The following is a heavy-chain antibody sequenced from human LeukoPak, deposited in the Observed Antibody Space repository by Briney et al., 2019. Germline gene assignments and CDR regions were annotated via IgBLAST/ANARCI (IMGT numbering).Heavy chain of an antibody. CDR2: IRYDGSNK. Sequence: PGGSLRLSCAATGFTFSSYGMNWVRQATSKGLEWVGFIRYDGSNKYYADSVKGRFTISRDNSKNTLYLQMNSLRAEDTAVYYCAETNYYDSSGYAVWVKGTTVTVSS. J-gene: IGHJ6*04. CDR3: AETNYYDSSGYAV. V-gene: IGHV3-30*02. CDR1: GFTFSSYG. D-gene: IGHD3-22*01.